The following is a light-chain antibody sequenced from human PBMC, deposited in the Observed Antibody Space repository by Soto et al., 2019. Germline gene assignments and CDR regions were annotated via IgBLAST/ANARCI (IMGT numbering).Light chain of an antibody. CDR3: QQYGSSPRFT. V-gene: IGKV3-20*01. J-gene: IGKJ3*01. CDR1: QSVSSSY. CDR2: GAS. Sequence: EIVLTQSPGTLSLSPGERATLSCRASQSVSSSYLAWYQQKPGQAPRLLIYGASSRATGIPDRFSGSGSGTDFTLTISRLEPEDFAVYYCQQYGSSPRFTFGPATTVDIK.